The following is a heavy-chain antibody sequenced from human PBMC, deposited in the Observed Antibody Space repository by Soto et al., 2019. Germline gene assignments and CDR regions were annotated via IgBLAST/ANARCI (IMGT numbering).Heavy chain of an antibody. J-gene: IGHJ4*02. CDR3: ARRYGGNFDY. V-gene: IGHV4-59*01. D-gene: IGHD3-16*01. Sequence: SETLSLTCAVYGGSFSGYYWSWTRQPPGKGLEWIGYIYYSGSTNYNPSLKSRVTISVDTSKNQFSLKLSSVTAADTAVCYCARRYGGNFDYWGQGTLVTVSS. CDR1: GGSFSGYY. CDR2: IYYSGST.